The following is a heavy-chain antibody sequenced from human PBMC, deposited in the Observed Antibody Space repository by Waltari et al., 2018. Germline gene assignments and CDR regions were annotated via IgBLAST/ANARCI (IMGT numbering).Heavy chain of an antibody. CDR2: ISSSSSYI. CDR3: ARVVDTAMGILESGEFDY. J-gene: IGHJ4*02. Sequence: EVQLVESGGGLVKPGGSLRLSCAASGFTFSSYSMNWVRQAPGKGLEWVSSISSSSSYIYYADSVKGRFTISRDNAKNSLYLQMNSLRAEDTAVYYCARVVDTAMGILESGEFDYWGQGTLVTVSS. V-gene: IGHV3-21*01. CDR1: GFTFSSYS. D-gene: IGHD5-18*01.